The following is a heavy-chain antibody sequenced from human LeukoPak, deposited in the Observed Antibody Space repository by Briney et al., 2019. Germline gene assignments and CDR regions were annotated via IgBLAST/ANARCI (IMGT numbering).Heavy chain of an antibody. CDR3: ARAPTAGCSGGSCHLEPPDY. J-gene: IGHJ4*02. Sequence: GGSLRLSCAASGFTFSSYDMDWVRHATGKGLEWVSAIGTAGDTYYPGSLKGRFTISRENAKNSLYLQMNSLRAGDTTVYYCARAPTAGCSGGSCHLEPPDYWGQGTLVTVSS. CDR2: IGTAGDT. V-gene: IGHV3-13*01. CDR1: GFTFSSYD. D-gene: IGHD2-15*01.